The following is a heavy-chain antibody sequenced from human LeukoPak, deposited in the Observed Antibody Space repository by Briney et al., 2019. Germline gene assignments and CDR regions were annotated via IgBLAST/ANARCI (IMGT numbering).Heavy chain of an antibody. CDR3: GRVAGIYYYYGMDV. Sequence: GASVKVSCKASGYTFTSYAMHWVRQAPGQRLEWMGWINAGNGNTKYSQKFQGRVTITRDTSASTAYMELSSLRSEDTAVYYCGRVAGIYYYYGMDVWGQGTTVTVSS. D-gene: IGHD6-19*01. V-gene: IGHV1-3*01. CDR2: INAGNGNT. CDR1: GYTFTSYA. J-gene: IGHJ6*02.